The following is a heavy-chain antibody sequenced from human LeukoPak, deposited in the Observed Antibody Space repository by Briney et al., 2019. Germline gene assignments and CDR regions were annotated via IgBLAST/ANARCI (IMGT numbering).Heavy chain of an antibody. CDR3: AREGPRGNSQFDY. Sequence: GGSLRLSCAASGFTFSSYGMHWVRQAPGKGLEWVAVISSDGSSKNYADSVKGRLTISRDNSKNTLYLQMNSLRAEDTAVYYCAREGPRGNSQFDYWGQGTLVTVSS. CDR2: ISSDGSSK. J-gene: IGHJ4*02. V-gene: IGHV3-30*03. CDR1: GFTFSSYG. D-gene: IGHD2/OR15-2a*01.